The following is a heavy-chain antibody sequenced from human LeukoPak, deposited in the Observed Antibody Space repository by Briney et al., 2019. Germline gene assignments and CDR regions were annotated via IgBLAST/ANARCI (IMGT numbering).Heavy chain of an antibody. J-gene: IGHJ4*02. CDR3: ATVGYGDYARFDY. CDR1: GYTLTELS. V-gene: IGHV1-24*01. D-gene: IGHD4-17*01. CDR2: FDPEDGET. Sequence: ASVKVSCKVSGYTLTELSMHWVRQAPGKGLEWMGGFDPEDGETIYAQKFQGRVTMTEDTSTDTAYMELSSLRPEDTAVYYCATVGYGDYARFDYWGQGTLVTVSS.